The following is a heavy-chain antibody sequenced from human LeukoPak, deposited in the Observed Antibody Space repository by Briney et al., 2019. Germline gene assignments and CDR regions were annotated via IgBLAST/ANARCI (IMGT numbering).Heavy chain of an antibody. D-gene: IGHD5-24*01. V-gene: IGHV3-74*01. Sequence: GGSLRLSCAASGFTFNSYWMHWVRHAPGKGLVWVSHINSDGTSTSYADSVKGRFTVSRDNAKSTLYLQMNSLRAEDTAVYYCARGGDAYDYSYYYYMDVWGKGTTVTVSS. J-gene: IGHJ6*03. CDR3: ARGGDAYDYSYYYYMDV. CDR1: GFTFNSYW. CDR2: INSDGTST.